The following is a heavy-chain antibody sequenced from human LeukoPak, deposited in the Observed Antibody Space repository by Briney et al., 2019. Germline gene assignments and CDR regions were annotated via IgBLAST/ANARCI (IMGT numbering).Heavy chain of an antibody. J-gene: IGHJ4*02. V-gene: IGHV3-33*01. Sequence: GGSLRLSCAASDFTLSAYGMHWVRQAPGKGLEWVGVIWDNGLSQYYGDSVKGRFTISRDTSKNMVYLQMNSLRVEDTAVYYCARERYDSSGYGPGFDYWGQGTLVTVSS. D-gene: IGHD3-22*01. CDR1: DFTLSAYG. CDR2: IWDNGLSQ. CDR3: ARERYDSSGYGPGFDY.